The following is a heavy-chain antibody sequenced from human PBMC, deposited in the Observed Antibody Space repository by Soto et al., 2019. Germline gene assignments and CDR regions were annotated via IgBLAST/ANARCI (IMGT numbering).Heavy chain of an antibody. CDR3: ARDRSVSDDGDYSGDHYGMDV. J-gene: IGHJ6*02. CDR1: GDSVSSNSAA. CDR2: TYYRSKWYN. Sequence: PSQTLSLTCAISGDSVSSNSAAWNWIRQSPSRGLEWLGRTYYRSKWYNDYAVSVKSRITINPDTSKNQFSLQLNSVTPEDTAVYYCARDRSVSDDGDYSGDHYGMDVWGQGTTVTVSS. D-gene: IGHD4-17*01. V-gene: IGHV6-1*01.